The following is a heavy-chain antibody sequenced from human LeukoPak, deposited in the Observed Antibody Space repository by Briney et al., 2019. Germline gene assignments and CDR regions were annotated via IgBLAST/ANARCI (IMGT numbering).Heavy chain of an antibody. CDR3: ARAGGCYYGMDV. Sequence: GASVKVSCKASGGTFSSYAISWVRQAPGQGLEWMGGIIPIFGTANYAQKFQGRVTITADESTSTAYMELSSLRSEDTAVYYCARAGGCYYGMDVWGQGTTVTVSS. CDR1: GGTFSSYA. D-gene: IGHD6-19*01. V-gene: IGHV1-69*13. CDR2: IIPIFGTA. J-gene: IGHJ6*02.